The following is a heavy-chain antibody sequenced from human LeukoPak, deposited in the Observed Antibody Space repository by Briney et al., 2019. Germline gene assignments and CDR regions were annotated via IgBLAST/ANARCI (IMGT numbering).Heavy chain of an antibody. CDR3: ARGRIAAL. D-gene: IGHD6-13*01. CDR2: IFYSGST. V-gene: IGHV4-39*01. CDR1: GGSISSSSYY. J-gene: IGHJ4*02. Sequence: SETLSLTCTVSGGSISSSSYYWGWIRQPPGKGLEWIGSIFYSGSTYYNPSLKSRVTISVDTSKNQFSLRLSSVTAADTAVYYCARGRIAALWGQGTLVTVSS.